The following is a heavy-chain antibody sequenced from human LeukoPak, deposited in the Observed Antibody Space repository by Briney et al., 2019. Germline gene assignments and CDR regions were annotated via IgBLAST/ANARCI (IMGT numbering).Heavy chain of an antibody. D-gene: IGHD3-10*01. V-gene: IGHV4-34*01. J-gene: IGHJ3*02. CDR2: INHSGST. Sequence: SEALSLTCAVYGGSFSGYYWSWIRQPPGKGLEWIGEINHSGSTNYNPSLKSRVTISVDRSKNQFSLKLSSVTAADTAVYYCASAYGSGKSAFDIWGQGTMVTVSS. CDR3: ASAYGSGKSAFDI. CDR1: GGSFSGYY.